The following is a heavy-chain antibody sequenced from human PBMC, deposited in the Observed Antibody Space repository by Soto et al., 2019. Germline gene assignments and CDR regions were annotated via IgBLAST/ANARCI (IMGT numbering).Heavy chain of an antibody. Sequence: EVQLVESGGGLVQPGRSLRLSCAASGFTVDDYAMHWVRQAPGKGLEWVSGISWNSETIDYADSVKGRFTISRDNAKSYLFLKMNSLRPDDTALYYCAKDMKWGGMTTIHYFDSWGQGTLVTVSS. D-gene: IGHD4-17*01. V-gene: IGHV3-9*01. J-gene: IGHJ4*02. CDR1: GFTVDDYA. CDR3: AKDMKWGGMTTIHYFDS. CDR2: ISWNSETI.